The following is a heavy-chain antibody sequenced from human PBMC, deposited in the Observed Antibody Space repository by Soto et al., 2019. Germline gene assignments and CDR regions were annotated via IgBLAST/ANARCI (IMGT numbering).Heavy chain of an antibody. CDR2: ISGYNGNT. V-gene: IGHV1-18*04. J-gene: IGHJ6*02. CDR1: GYIFSGYS. CDR3: ARDVFCGGAPACPDMDV. D-gene: IGHD2-21*01. Sequence: QVVLEQSGGEVKKPGASVKVSCKASGYIFSGYSITWVRQAPGQGLEWMGRISGYNGNTNYARTLRGRLTLTTDTSTSTAYMELRSLTSDDTAVYYCARDVFCGGAPACPDMDVWGQGTTVTVSS.